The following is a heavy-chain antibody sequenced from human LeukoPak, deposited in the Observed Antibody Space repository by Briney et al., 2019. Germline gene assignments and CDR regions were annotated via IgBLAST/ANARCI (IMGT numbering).Heavy chain of an antibody. Sequence: ASVKVSCKASGGTFSSYAISWVRQAPGQGLEWMGGIIPIFGTANYAQKFQGRVTITADESTSTAYMELSSLRSEDTAVYYCATLYAQDTAMVNDYWGQGTLVTVSP. CDR2: IIPIFGTA. J-gene: IGHJ4*02. CDR1: GGTFSSYA. V-gene: IGHV1-69*13. D-gene: IGHD5-18*01. CDR3: ATLYAQDTAMVNDY.